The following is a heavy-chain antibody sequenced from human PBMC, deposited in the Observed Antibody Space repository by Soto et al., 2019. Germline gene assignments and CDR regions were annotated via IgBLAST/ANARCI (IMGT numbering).Heavy chain of an antibody. J-gene: IGHJ4*02. CDR1: GVNFSSYA. CDR2: ISGSGGST. V-gene: IGHV3-23*01. CDR3: AKDSSGYYGVFDY. D-gene: IGHD3-22*01. Sequence: RLSCAASGVNFSSYAMSWVRQAPGKGLEWVSAISGSGGSTYYADSVKGRFTISRDNSKNTLYLQMNSLRAEDTAVYYCAKDSSGYYGVFDYWGQGTLVTVSS.